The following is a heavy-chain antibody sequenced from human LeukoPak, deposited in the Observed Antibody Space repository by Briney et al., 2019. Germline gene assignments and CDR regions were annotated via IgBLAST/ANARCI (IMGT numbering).Heavy chain of an antibody. CDR2: IYYSGST. Sequence: PSETLSLTCTVSGGSISSSSYYWGWIRQPPGKGLEWIGSIYYSGSTYYNPSLKSRVTISVDTSKNQFSLKLSSVTAADTAVYYCARVSHGYYPIYYYYYMDVWGKGTTVTVSS. CDR1: GGSISSSSYY. D-gene: IGHD3-22*01. CDR3: ARVSHGYYPIYYYYYMDV. J-gene: IGHJ6*03. V-gene: IGHV4-39*07.